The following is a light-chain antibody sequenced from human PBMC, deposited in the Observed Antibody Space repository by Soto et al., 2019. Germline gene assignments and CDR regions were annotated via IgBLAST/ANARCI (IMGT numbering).Light chain of an antibody. V-gene: IGKV1-9*01. J-gene: IGKJ3*01. CDR2: AAS. CDR3: QQLNGYPVT. CDR1: QGISSY. Sequence: IQLTQSPSSLSASVGDRVTITCRASQGISSYLAWYHKKPGKDPKLLIYAASTLQGGVPASFSDSRSGTDFTLTISSLQPEHFATYYLQQLNGYPVTHGPGTKVDI.